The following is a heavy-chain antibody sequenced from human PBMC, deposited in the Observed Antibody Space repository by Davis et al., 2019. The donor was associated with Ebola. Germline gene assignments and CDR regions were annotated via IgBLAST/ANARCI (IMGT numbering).Heavy chain of an antibody. CDR1: GFTFSSSW. Sequence: PGGSLRLSCAASGFTFSSSWMHWVRQVSGKGLVWVSRTNGDGTNIRYEDSVKGRFTISRDNTRNTLYVQLNSLGADDTALYYCASSVWPHTLAHWGQGTPVTVSS. CDR3: ASSVWPHTLAH. J-gene: IGHJ4*02. CDR2: TNGDGTNI. D-gene: IGHD6-19*01. V-gene: IGHV3-74*01.